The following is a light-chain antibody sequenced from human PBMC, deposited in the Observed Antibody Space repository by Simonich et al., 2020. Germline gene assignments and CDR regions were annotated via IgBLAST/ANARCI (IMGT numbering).Light chain of an antibody. CDR2: EGS. CDR3: CSYAGSSTVV. Sequence: QSALTQPASVSGSPGQSITISCTGTSSDVGRYNLVSWYQKHPGKAPKLMIYEGSKRPSGVSKRFSGSKSGNTASLTISGLQAEDEADYYCCSYAGSSTVVFGGGTKLTVL. J-gene: IGLJ2*01. V-gene: IGLV2-23*01. CDR1: SSDVGRYNL.